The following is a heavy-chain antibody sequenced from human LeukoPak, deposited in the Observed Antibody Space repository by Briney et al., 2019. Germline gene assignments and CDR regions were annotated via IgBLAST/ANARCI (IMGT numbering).Heavy chain of an antibody. CDR1: GGSISSGSYY. D-gene: IGHD1-26*01. Sequence: SQTLSLTCTVSGGSISSGSYYWSWVRQPAGNGLEWIGRIYTSGSTNYNPSLKSRATISVDTSKNQFSLKLSSVTAADTAVYYCASNYGIVGANNAFDIWGQGTMVTVSS. J-gene: IGHJ3*02. CDR3: ASNYGIVGANNAFDI. V-gene: IGHV4-61*02. CDR2: IYTSGST.